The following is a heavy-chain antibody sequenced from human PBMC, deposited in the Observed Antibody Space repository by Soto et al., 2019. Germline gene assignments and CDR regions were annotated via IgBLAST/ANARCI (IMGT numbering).Heavy chain of an antibody. D-gene: IGHD7-27*01. J-gene: IGHJ4*01. CDR3: AGAPNWAYFGV. Sequence: SETLSLTCTVSSGCISTYYWSWIRQPPGKGLEWIGYIYYTGCTNYNPSFKTRVAISMDTSKNQFSLILSSVTDADTAVYYGAGAPNWAYFGVCGLGTLITVPS. CDR2: IYYTGCT. V-gene: IGHV4-59*01. CDR1: SGCISTYY.